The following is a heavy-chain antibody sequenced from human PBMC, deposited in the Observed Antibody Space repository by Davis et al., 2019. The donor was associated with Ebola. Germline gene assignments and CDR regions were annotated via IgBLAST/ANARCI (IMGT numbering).Heavy chain of an antibody. CDR1: GYSFTSYW. V-gene: IGHV5-10-1*01. Sequence: PGGSLRLSCKGSGYSFTSYWIGWVRQMPGKGLEWMGRIDPSDSYTNYSPSFQGHVTISADKSVSTAYLQWSSLKASDTAMYYCAGSSYYYYGMDVWGQGTTVTVSS. CDR3: AGSSYYYYGMDV. D-gene: IGHD6-6*01. J-gene: IGHJ6*02. CDR2: IDPSDSYT.